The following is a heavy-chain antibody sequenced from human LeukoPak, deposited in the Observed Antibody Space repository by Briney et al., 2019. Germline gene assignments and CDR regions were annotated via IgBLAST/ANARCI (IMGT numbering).Heavy chain of an antibody. D-gene: IGHD3-22*01. CDR3: ARGNYYDSSGYLYY. V-gene: IGHV3-20*04. Sequence: GSLRLSCAASGFTFDDYGMSWVRQAPGKGLEWVSGINWNGGSTGYADSVKGRFTISRDNAKNSLYLQMNSLRAEDTALYYCARGNYYDSSGYLYYWGQGTLVTVSS. CDR2: INWNGGST. J-gene: IGHJ4*02. CDR1: GFTFDDYG.